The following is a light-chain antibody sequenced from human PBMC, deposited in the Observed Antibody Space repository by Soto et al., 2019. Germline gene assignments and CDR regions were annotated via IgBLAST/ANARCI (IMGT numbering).Light chain of an antibody. V-gene: IGLV2-14*01. CDR1: SSDVGGYNY. Sequence: QSALTQPASVSWSPGHAISISCTGTSSDVGGYNYVSWYQQLPGKAPKLLISEVSNRPSGVSHRFSGSKSGNTASLTISGLQAEEEADYYCSSYRTGGHFVFGTGTKVTVL. CDR2: EVS. J-gene: IGLJ1*01. CDR3: SSYRTGGHFV.